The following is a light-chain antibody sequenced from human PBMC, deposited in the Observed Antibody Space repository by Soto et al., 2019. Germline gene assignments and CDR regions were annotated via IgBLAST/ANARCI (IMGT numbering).Light chain of an antibody. Sequence: EIVLTQSPGTLSLSPGERATLSCWASQSVSNRYLAWHQQKPGQAPRLLIYGASSRATGIPDRFSGSGSGTDFTLTINRLEPEDFAVYYCQQYGNFPYTFGQGTKLEIK. CDR1: QSVSNRY. V-gene: IGKV3-20*01. CDR2: GAS. CDR3: QQYGNFPYT. J-gene: IGKJ2*01.